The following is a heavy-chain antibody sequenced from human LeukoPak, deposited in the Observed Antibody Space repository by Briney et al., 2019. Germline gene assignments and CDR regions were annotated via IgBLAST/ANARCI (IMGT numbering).Heavy chain of an antibody. V-gene: IGHV6-1*01. D-gene: IGHD1-26*01. Sequence: SQTLSLTCAISGDSVSSNSAAWNWIRQSPSRDLEWLVRTYYRSKWYYDYAVAVKSRISINPDTSKNQFSLQLSSVTPEDTAVYYCARDPVGGSTIFDYWGQGTLVTVSS. CDR3: ARDPVGGSTIFDY. CDR1: GDSVSSNSAA. CDR2: TYYRSKWYY. J-gene: IGHJ4*02.